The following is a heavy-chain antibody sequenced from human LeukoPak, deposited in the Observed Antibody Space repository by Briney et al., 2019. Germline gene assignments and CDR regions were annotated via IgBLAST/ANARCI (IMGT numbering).Heavy chain of an antibody. CDR2: ISYDGSNK. J-gene: IGHJ3*02. D-gene: IGHD2-8*01. V-gene: IGHV3-30*04. Sequence: GGSLRLSCAASGFTFSSYAMHWVRQAPGKGLEWVAVISYDGSNKYYADSVKGRFTISRDNSKNTLYLQMNSLRAEDTAVYYCARVLLISVFSDAFDIWGQGTMVTVSS. CDR1: GFTFSSYA. CDR3: ARVLLISVFSDAFDI.